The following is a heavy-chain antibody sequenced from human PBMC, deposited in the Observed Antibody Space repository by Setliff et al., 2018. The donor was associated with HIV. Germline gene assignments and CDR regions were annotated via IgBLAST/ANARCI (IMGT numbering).Heavy chain of an antibody. Sequence: PGGSLRLSCAASGFTFNNYWMAWVRQAPGKGLEWVGNINQDGSEKNYVESVKGRFSISRDNAENSLYLQMSSLRAEETALYYCARKLRPGHGMDVWGQGTTVTVSS. CDR3: ARKLRPGHGMDV. D-gene: IGHD3-10*01. J-gene: IGHJ6*02. V-gene: IGHV3-7*01. CDR2: INQDGSEK. CDR1: GFTFNNYW.